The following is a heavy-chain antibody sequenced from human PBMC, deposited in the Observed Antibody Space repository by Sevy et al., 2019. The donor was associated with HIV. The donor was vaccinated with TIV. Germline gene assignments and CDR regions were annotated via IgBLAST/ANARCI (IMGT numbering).Heavy chain of an antibody. CDR3: ARVGIAAAGDYYYYMDV. J-gene: IGHJ6*03. CDR1: GFTFSSYW. V-gene: IGHV3-74*01. Sequence: GGSLRLSCAASGFTFSSYWMHWVRQAPGKGLVWVSRINSDGSSTSYADSVKGRFYISRHNAKNTLYLQRNSLRAEDTAVYYCARVGIAAAGDYYYYMDVWGKGTTVTVSS. CDR2: INSDGSST. D-gene: IGHD6-13*01.